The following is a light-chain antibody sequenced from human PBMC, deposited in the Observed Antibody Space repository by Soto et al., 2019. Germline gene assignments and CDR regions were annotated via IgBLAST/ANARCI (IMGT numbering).Light chain of an antibody. J-gene: IGKJ5*01. CDR3: QQFNSYPIT. CDR1: QDIRGA. CDR2: DVS. V-gene: IGKV1-13*02. Sequence: AIQVTQSPSSLSASVGDRVTITCRTSQDIRGALAWYQQKPGKPPRLLIYDVSSLESGVPSRLSGSGSGTEFTLTISSLQPEDFGTYFCQQFNSYPITFGHGARLEIK.